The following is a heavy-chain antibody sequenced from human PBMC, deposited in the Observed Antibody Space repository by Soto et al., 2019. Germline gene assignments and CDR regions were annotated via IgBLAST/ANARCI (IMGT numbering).Heavy chain of an antibody. J-gene: IGHJ4*02. V-gene: IGHV4-4*01. CDR3: ARLVYDTRLNYMYFDF. Sequence: GPLALTCAVSGVSLTRGNWWTWVRQSPQRGLEYIGEIFHDGTANYYPSFERRVAMSVDTSRNQFSLKLTSVTAADTAVYFCARLVYDTRLNYMYFDFWGPGTLVAVSS. CDR1: GVSLTRGNW. D-gene: IGHD3-10*01. CDR2: IFHDGTA.